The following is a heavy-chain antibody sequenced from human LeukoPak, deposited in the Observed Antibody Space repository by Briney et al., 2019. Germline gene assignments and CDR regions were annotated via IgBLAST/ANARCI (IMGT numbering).Heavy chain of an antibody. CDR1: GFIHSSYW. V-gene: IGHV3-7*05. CDR2: IKQDGSDK. Sequence: GGSLRLSRAASGFIHSSYWMSWLRPARGKGLEWVANIKQDGSDKYLLDSVREGLTISRDNAQNSLYLQVNRLRDEDPPVYYFARSLGCCSAGSCFPFDYWGQGTLVTVSS. D-gene: IGHD2-15*01. J-gene: IGHJ4*02. CDR3: ARSLGCCSAGSCFPFDY.